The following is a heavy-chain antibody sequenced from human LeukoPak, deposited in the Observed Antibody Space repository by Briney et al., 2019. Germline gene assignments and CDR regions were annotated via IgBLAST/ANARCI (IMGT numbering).Heavy chain of an antibody. V-gene: IGHV5-51*01. CDR3: ARYPYYYDSSGYYYDH. CDR1: GYSFTSYW. CDR2: IYPGDSDT. J-gene: IGHJ5*02. Sequence: GESLKISCKGSGYSFTSYWIGWVRQMPGKGLEWMGIIYPGDSDTGYSPSFQGQVTMSADKSISTAYLQWGSLKASDTAMYYCARYPYYYDSSGYYYDHWGRGTLVTVSS. D-gene: IGHD3-22*01.